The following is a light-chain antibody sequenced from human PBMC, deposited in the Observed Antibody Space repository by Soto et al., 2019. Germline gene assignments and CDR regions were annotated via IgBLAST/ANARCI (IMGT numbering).Light chain of an antibody. CDR2: WAS. CDR3: QQYYSTPWT. Sequence: DIVMTQSPDFLAVSLGERATINCKSSQSVLNNSDKKNCLTWYQQKPGQPPKLLIYWASTRESGVPDRFSGSGSGTDFTLTISSLKAEDVAVYYCQQYYSTPWTFGQGTKVEIK. V-gene: IGKV4-1*01. J-gene: IGKJ1*01. CDR1: QSVLNNSDKKNC.